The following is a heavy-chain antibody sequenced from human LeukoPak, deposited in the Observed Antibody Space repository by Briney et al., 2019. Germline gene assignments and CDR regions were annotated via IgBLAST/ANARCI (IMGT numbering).Heavy chain of an antibody. CDR1: GYTFTSYG. J-gene: IGHJ5*02. CDR3: ARGSIGIDNWFDP. V-gene: IGHV1-8*02. Sequence: ASVKVSCKASGYTFTSYGISWVRQATGQGLEWMGWMKPNSGNTGYVQKFQGRVTMTRNTSISTAYMELSSLGSEDTAMYYCARGSIGIDNWFDPWGQGTLVTVSS. CDR2: MKPNSGNT. D-gene: IGHD3-3*02.